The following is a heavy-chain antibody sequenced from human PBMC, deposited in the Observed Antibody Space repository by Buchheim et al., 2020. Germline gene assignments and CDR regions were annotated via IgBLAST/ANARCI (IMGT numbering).Heavy chain of an antibody. CDR2: ISSSGSTT. V-gene: IGHV3-11*01. CDR1: GFTSSDSF. CDR3: ARLGPSYWYFDL. J-gene: IGHJ2*01. Sequence: QVQLVESGGGLVKPGGSLRLSCAASGFTSSDSFITWIRQAPGKGLELVSYISSSGSTTYYADSVKGRFTISRDNAKHSLYLQMGSLRAEDTALYYCARLGPSYWYFDLWGRGTL.